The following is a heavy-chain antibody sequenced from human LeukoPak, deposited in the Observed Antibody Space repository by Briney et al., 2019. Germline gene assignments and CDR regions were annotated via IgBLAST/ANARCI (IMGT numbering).Heavy chain of an antibody. CDR3: ARGLLRAANNYYYYYMDV. Sequence: SVKVSCKASGGTFSSYAISWVRQAPGQGLEWMGGIIPIFGTANYAQKFQGRVTITADESTSTAYMELSSLRSEDTAVYYCARGLLRAANNYYYYYMDVWGKGTTVTVSS. D-gene: IGHD2-15*01. CDR1: GGTFSSYA. J-gene: IGHJ6*03. CDR2: IIPIFGTA. V-gene: IGHV1-69*13.